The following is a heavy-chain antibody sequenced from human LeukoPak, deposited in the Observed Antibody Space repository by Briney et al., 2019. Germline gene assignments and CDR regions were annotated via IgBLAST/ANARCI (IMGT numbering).Heavy chain of an antibody. D-gene: IGHD6-13*01. J-gene: IGHJ5*01. V-gene: IGHV1-2*02. CDR3: ARERYSSSLNWFDP. CDR2: INPNSGGT. CDR1: GYTFTGYY. Sequence: GASVKPVCKASGYTFTGYYMHWVRQPPGQGLEWMGWINPNSGGTNYAQKFQGRVTMTRDTSISTAYMELSRLRSDDTAVYYCARERYSSSLNWFDPWGQASVVSVSS.